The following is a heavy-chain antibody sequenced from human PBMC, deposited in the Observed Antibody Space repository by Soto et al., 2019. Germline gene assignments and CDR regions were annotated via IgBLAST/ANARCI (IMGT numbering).Heavy chain of an antibody. D-gene: IGHD3-10*01. Sequence: QVQLQESGPGLVKPSQTLSLTCTVSGGSISSGGYYWSWIRQHPGKGLEWIGYIYYSGSTYYNPSLKSRVTLSVDTSKNQFSLKLSSVTAADTAVYYCARVLTMVRGAPNWFDPWGQGTLVTVSS. CDR1: GGSISSGGYY. CDR2: IYYSGST. V-gene: IGHV4-31*03. J-gene: IGHJ5*02. CDR3: ARVLTMVRGAPNWFDP.